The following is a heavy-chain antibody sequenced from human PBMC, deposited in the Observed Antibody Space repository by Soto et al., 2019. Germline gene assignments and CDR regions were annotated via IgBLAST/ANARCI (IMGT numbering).Heavy chain of an antibody. D-gene: IGHD3-22*01. V-gene: IGHV4-39*01. CDR1: GGSISSSSYY. CDR2: IYYSGST. Sequence: PSETLSLTCPVSGGSISSSSYYWGWIRQPPGKGLEWIGSIYYSGSTYYNPSLKSRVTISVDTSKNQFSLKLSSVTAADTAVYYCARLSPPYDSSGYYYPNWFDPWGQGTLVTVSS. CDR3: ARLSPPYDSSGYYYPNWFDP. J-gene: IGHJ5*02.